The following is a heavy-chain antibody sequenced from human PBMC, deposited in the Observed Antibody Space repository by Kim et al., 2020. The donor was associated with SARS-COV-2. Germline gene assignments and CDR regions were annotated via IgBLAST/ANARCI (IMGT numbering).Heavy chain of an antibody. CDR1: GDSVGTNNW. CDR3: ARDTVTTGFDV. CDR2: IFHSGKT. J-gene: IGHJ4*02. Sequence: SETLSLTCAVSGDSVGTNNWWSWVRQSPGKGLEWIGEIFHSGKTNYNLSLKSRVTLSVDKSKNHFSLKLTSLTAADTGIYYCARDTVTTGFDVWGQGTLVTVS. V-gene: IGHV4-4*02. D-gene: IGHD4-17*01.